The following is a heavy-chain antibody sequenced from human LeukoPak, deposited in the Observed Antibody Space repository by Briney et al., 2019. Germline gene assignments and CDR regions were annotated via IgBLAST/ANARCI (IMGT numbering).Heavy chain of an antibody. CDR2: ISGSGGST. D-gene: IGHD1-26*01. Sequence: GGSLRLSCAASGFTFSGYTMSWVRQAPGKGLEWVSAISGSGGSTYYADSVKGRFTISRDNSKNTLYLQMNSLRAEDTAVYYCAKKGQMGSVFDIWGQGTMVTVSS. J-gene: IGHJ3*02. V-gene: IGHV3-23*01. CDR1: GFTFSGYT. CDR3: AKKGQMGSVFDI.